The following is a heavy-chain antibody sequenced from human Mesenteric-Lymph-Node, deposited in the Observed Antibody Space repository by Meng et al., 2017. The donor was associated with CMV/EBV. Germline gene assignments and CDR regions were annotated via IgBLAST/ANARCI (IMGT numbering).Heavy chain of an antibody. CDR1: GGSISSGGYY. CDR2: IYYSGST. CDR3: AREMDIVVVPAAPPGY. V-gene: IGHV4-31*03. D-gene: IGHD2-2*03. J-gene: IGHJ4*02. Sequence: LRLSCTVSGGSISSGGYYWSWIRQHPGKGLEWIGYIYYSGSTYYNPSLKSRVTISVDTSKNQFSLKLSSVTAADTAVYYCAREMDIVVVPAAPPGYWGQGTLVTVSS.